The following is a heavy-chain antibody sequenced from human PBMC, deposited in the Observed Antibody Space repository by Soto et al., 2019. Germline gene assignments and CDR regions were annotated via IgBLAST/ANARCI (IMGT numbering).Heavy chain of an antibody. CDR1: GFTFSSYW. D-gene: IGHD4-17*01. CDR3: ARTSAVTTYYYYYYMDV. J-gene: IGHJ6*03. CDR2: IKQDGSEK. Sequence: GGSLRLSCAASGFTFSSYWMSWVRQAPGKGLEWVANIKQDGSEKYYVDSVKGRFTISRDNAKNSLYLQMNSLRAEDTAVYYCARTSAVTTYYYYYYMDVWGKGTTVTVSS. V-gene: IGHV3-7*01.